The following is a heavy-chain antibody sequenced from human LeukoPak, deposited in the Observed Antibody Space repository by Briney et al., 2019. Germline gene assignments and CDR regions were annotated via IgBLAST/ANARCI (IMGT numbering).Heavy chain of an antibody. CDR2: IEPDGSGK. Sequence: GGSLRLSCTASGFTFSTYWMSWVRQPPGKGLEWVANIEPDGSGKYYVDSLKGRFTTSRDNARNSMYLQVNSLRVEDTAIYYCARQGGDGGDCFDPWGQGTLVTVSS. V-gene: IGHV3-7*01. D-gene: IGHD2-21*01. CDR3: ARQGGDGGDCFDP. CDR1: GFTFSTYW. J-gene: IGHJ5*02.